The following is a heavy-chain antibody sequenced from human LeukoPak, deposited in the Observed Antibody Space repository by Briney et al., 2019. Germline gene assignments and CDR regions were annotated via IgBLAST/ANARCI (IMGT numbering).Heavy chain of an antibody. J-gene: IGHJ6*02. CDR3: TRALVVPADHPYYYYGMDV. D-gene: IGHD2-2*01. CDR1: GGTFSSYA. V-gene: IGHV1-69*01. CDR2: IIPIFGTA. Sequence: SVKVSCKASGGTFSSYAIIWVRQAPGQGLEWMGGIIPIFGTANYAQKFQGRVTITADESTSTAYMELSSLRSEDTAVYYCTRALVVPADHPYYYYGMDVWGQGTTVTVSS.